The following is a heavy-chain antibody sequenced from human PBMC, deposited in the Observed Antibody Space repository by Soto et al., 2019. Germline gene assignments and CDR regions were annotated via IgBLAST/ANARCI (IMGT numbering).Heavy chain of an antibody. V-gene: IGHV3-30*18. Sequence: QVQLVESGGGVVQPGRSLRLSCAASGFTFSSYGMHWVRQAPGKGLEWVAVISYDGSNKYYADSVKGRFTISRDNSKNTLYLQMNSLRAEDTAVYYCAKNEGLSLIITFGGDPSGGVDYWGQGTLVTVSS. CDR1: GFTFSSYG. CDR2: ISYDGSNK. J-gene: IGHJ4*02. D-gene: IGHD3-16*01. CDR3: AKNEGLSLIITFGGDPSGGVDY.